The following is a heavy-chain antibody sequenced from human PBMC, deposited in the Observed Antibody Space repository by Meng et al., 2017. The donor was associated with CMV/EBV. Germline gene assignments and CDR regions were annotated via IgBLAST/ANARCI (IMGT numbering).Heavy chain of an antibody. CDR1: GFTFSSYG. J-gene: IGHJ4*02. Sequence: GGSLRLSCAASGFTFSSYGMHWVRQAPGKGLEWVAFIRYDGSNKYYADSVKGRFTISRDNSKNTLYLQMNSLRAEDTAVYYCAKPSWCGELFVHYFDYWGQGTLVTVSS. CDR2: IRYDGSNK. V-gene: IGHV3-30*02. D-gene: IGHD3-10*01. CDR3: AKPSWCGELFVHYFDY.